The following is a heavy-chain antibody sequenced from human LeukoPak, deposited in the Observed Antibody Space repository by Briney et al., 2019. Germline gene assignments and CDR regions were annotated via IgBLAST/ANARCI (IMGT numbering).Heavy chain of an antibody. CDR3: ARDKTPYYYDSSGSNFDY. V-gene: IGHV1-18*01. CDR2: ISAYNGNT. Sequence: TSVKVSCKASGYTFTSYGISWVRQAPGQGLEWMGWISAYNGNTNYAQKLQGRVTMTTDTSTSTAYMELRSLRSEDTAVYYCARDKTPYYYDSSGSNFDYWGQGTLVTVSS. J-gene: IGHJ4*02. D-gene: IGHD3-22*01. CDR1: GYTFTSYG.